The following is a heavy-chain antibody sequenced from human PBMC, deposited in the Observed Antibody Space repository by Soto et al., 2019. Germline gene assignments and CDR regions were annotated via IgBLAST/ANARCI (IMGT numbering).Heavy chain of an antibody. D-gene: IGHD2-15*01. V-gene: IGHV3-30*04. Sequence: VQLVESGGGLVKPGRSLRLSCAASGFTFKSNAMHWVRQAPGKGLEWVAVISYDGSNKHYTDSVKGRFTISRDNSKNTLYLQMNGLRPEDTAVYYCTSSSVSDIVVVAAASELDYWGQGTLVTVSS. CDR3: TSSSVSDIVVVAAASELDY. CDR1: GFTFKSNA. CDR2: ISYDGSNK. J-gene: IGHJ4*02.